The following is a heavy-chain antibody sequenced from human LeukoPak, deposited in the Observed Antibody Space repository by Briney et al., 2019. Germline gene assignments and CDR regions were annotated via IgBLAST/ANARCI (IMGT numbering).Heavy chain of an antibody. Sequence: SVTVSCKASGGTFSSYAISWVRQAPGQGLEWMGGIIPIFGTANYAQKFQGRVTITADESTSTAYMELSSLRSEDTAVYYCARASGYDFWSGYDAFDIWGQGTMVTVSS. J-gene: IGHJ3*02. D-gene: IGHD3-3*01. CDR1: GGTFSSYA. V-gene: IGHV1-69*13. CDR2: IIPIFGTA. CDR3: ARASGYDFWSGYDAFDI.